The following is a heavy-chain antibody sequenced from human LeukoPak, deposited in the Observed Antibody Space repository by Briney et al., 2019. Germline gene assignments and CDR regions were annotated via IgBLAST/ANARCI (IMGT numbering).Heavy chain of an antibody. CDR2: IKQDGSEK. J-gene: IGHJ4*02. CDR1: GFTFSSYW. CDR3: AREGRRAVITFGGVCY. D-gene: IGHD3-16*01. V-gene: IGHV3-7*03. Sequence: PGGSLRLSCAASGFTFSSYWMSWVRQAPGKGLEWVANIKQDGSEKYYVDSVMGRFTISRDNAKNSLYLQMNSLRAEDTAVYYCAREGRRAVITFGGVCYWGQGTLVTVSS.